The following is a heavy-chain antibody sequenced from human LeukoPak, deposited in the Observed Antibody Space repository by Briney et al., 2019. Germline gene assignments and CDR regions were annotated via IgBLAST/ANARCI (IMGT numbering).Heavy chain of an antibody. J-gene: IGHJ4*02. Sequence: ASVKVSCKASGYTFTSYYMYWVRQAPGQGLEWMGIINPSGGSTSYAQKFQGRVTMTRDTSTSTVYMELSSLRSEDTAVYYCARVSSGLERWYYFDYWGQGTLVTVSS. CDR3: ARVSSGLERWYYFDY. V-gene: IGHV1-46*01. CDR2: INPSGGST. D-gene: IGHD6-19*01. CDR1: GYTFTSYY.